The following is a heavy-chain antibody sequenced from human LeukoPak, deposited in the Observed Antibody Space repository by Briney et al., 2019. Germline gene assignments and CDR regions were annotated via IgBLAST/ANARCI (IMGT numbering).Heavy chain of an antibody. Sequence: GESLKISCKASGYSFTIYWIAWVRQMPGKGLEWMGIIYPDDSEARYSPSFQGQVTFSADKSNSTAYLQWSSLKASDSAMYYCARRGGTWFDPWGQGTLVTVSS. CDR2: IYPDDSEA. D-gene: IGHD3-16*01. CDR3: ARRGGTWFDP. V-gene: IGHV5-51*01. J-gene: IGHJ5*02. CDR1: GYSFTIYW.